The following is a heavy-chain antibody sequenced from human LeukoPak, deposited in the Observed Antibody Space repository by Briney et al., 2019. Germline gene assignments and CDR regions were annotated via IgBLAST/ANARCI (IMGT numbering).Heavy chain of an antibody. V-gene: IGHV1-69*05. CDR3: ARAQEGVRGVNRDLYYFDY. CDR2: IIPIFGTA. J-gene: IGHJ4*02. Sequence: ASVKVSCKASGGTFSSYAISWVRQAPGQGLEWMGRIIPIFGTANYAQKFQGRVTITTDESTSTAYMELSSLRSEDTAVYYCARAQEGVRGVNRDLYYFDYWGQGTLVTVSS. CDR1: GGTFSSYA. D-gene: IGHD3-10*01.